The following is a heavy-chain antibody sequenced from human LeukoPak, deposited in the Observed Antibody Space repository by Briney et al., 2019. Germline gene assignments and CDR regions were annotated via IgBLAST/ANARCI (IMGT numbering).Heavy chain of an antibody. CDR1: GFTLSTYW. D-gene: IGHD6-19*01. V-gene: IGHV3-7*01. CDR2: IKQDGSRK. J-gene: IGHJ4*02. Sequence: GGSLRLSCAASGFTLSTYWMSWVRQAPGKGLEWVANIKQDGSRKYYVGSVKGRFTISRDNAKNSLYLQMNSLRSEDTAVYYCARETPDSSGWDWGQGTLVTVSS. CDR3: ARETPDSSGWD.